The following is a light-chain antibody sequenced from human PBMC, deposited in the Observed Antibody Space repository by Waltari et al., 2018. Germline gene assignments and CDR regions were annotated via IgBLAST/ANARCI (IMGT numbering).Light chain of an antibody. CDR3: QNHERLPAT. CDR2: AAS. J-gene: IGKJ1*01. V-gene: IGKV3-20*01. Sequence: IVLTQSPGTLSLSAGARATLSCRASQSVSRYLAWYQQRPGQAPRLLIYAASTRATGIPDRFSGSGYGTDFTLTISRLEPEDFAVYYCQNHERLPATFGQGTKVEIK. CDR1: QSVSRY.